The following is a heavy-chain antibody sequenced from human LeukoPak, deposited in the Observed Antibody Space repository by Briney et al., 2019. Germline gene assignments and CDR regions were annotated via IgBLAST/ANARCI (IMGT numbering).Heavy chain of an antibody. CDR3: AKEGRSLQTY. CDR1: GFMLSSNW. J-gene: IGHJ4*02. Sequence: SLRLSCAASGFMLSSNWMSWVRLAPGKGLEWVANIKEDGTETYYVDSVKGRFTISRDNAKNSLYLQMNSLRVEDTAVYYCAKEGRSLQTYWGQGTLVTVSS. D-gene: IGHD5-24*01. CDR2: IKEDGTET. V-gene: IGHV3-7*03.